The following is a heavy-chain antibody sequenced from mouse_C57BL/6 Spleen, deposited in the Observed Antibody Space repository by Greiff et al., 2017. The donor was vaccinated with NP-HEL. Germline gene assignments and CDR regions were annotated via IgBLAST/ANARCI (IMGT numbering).Heavy chain of an antibody. V-gene: IGHV1-54*01. J-gene: IGHJ3*01. CDR3: ARWGLYCSSYGFAY. CDR2: INPGSGGT. D-gene: IGHD1-1*01. Sequence: VQLQQSGAELVRPGTSVKVSCKASGYAFTNYLIEWVKQRPGQGLEWIGVINPGSGGTNYNEKFKGKATLTADKSSSTAYMQLSSLTSEDSAVYFCARWGLYCSSYGFAYWGQGTLVTVSA. CDR1: GYAFTNYL.